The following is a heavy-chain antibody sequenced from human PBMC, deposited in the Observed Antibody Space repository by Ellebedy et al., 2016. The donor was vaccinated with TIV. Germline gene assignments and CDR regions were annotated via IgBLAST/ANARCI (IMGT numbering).Heavy chain of an antibody. Sequence: GGSLRLSXAASGFIFRTYWMSWVRQAPGKGLEWVANIKGDGSEKYYVDSVKGRFTISRDNAKNSLSLQMNSLRAEDTAVYYCARYEGASLVIEYWGQGTLVTVSS. CDR3: ARYEGASLVIEY. J-gene: IGHJ4*02. CDR2: IKGDGSEK. CDR1: GFIFRTYW. V-gene: IGHV3-7*01. D-gene: IGHD4-23*01.